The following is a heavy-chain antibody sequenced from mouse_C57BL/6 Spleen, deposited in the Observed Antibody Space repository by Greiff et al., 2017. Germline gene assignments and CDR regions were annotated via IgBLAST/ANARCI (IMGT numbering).Heavy chain of an antibody. CDR3: AISDYDYDGPPFAY. V-gene: IGHV1-26*01. D-gene: IGHD2-4*01. Sequence: VQLQQSGPELVKPGASVKISCKASGYTFTDYYMNWVKQSHGKSLEWIGDINPNNGGTSYNQKFKGKATLTVDKSSSTAYMELRSLTSEDSAVYYCAISDYDYDGPPFAYWGQGTLVTVSA. CDR1: GYTFTDYY. J-gene: IGHJ3*01. CDR2: INPNNGGT.